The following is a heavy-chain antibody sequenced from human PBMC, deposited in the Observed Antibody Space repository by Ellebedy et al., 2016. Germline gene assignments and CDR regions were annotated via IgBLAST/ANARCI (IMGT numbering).Heavy chain of an antibody. CDR2: IYYSGST. J-gene: IGHJ4*02. CDR3: ASSESLTQDSSGYLNY. CDR1: GGSISSSSYY. V-gene: IGHV4-61*01. Sequence: SETLSLTCTVSGGSISSSSYYWSWIRQPPGKGLEWIGYIYYSGSTNYNPSLKSRVTISVDTSKNQFSLKLSSVTAADTAVYYCASSESLTQDSSGYLNYWGQGTLVTVSS. D-gene: IGHD3-22*01.